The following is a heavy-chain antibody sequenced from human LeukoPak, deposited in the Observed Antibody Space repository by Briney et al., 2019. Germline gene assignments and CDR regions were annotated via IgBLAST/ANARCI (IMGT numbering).Heavy chain of an antibody. CDR3: AKWGANSYSSSGRGGFDP. CDR1: GFTFDDYA. J-gene: IGHJ5*02. CDR2: ISWNSGSI. V-gene: IGHV3-9*01. Sequence: PGGSLRLSCAAPGFTFDDYAMHWVRQAPGKGLEWVSGISWNSGSIGYADSVKGRFTISRDNAKNSLYLQMNSLRAEDTALYYCAKWGANSYSSSGRGGFDPWGQGTLVTVSS. D-gene: IGHD6-13*01.